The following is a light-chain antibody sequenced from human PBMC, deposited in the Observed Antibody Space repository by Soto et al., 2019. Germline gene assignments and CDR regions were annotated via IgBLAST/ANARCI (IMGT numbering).Light chain of an antibody. CDR1: QSLSSY. V-gene: IGKV3-11*01. CDR2: DAS. CDR3: QQRSNWPPPIT. Sequence: EIVLTQSPATLSLSPGERATLCCRAIQSLSSYLAWYQQKPGQAPRLLIYDASNRATGIPARFSGSGSGTDFTLTISSLEPEDFAVYYCQQRSNWPPPITFGQGTRLEVK. J-gene: IGKJ5*01.